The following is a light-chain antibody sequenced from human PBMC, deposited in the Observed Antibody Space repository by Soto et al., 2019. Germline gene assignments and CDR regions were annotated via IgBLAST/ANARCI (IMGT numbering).Light chain of an antibody. CDR3: QQYSNWPPYT. Sequence: EIVLTQSPGTLSLSPGERATLSCRASQSVSSNLAWYQQKPGQAPRLLIYGASTRATGIPARFSGSGSGTEFTLTISSLQSEDFAVYYCQQYSNWPPYTFGQGTKVDIK. J-gene: IGKJ2*01. CDR1: QSVSSN. V-gene: IGKV3D-15*01. CDR2: GAS.